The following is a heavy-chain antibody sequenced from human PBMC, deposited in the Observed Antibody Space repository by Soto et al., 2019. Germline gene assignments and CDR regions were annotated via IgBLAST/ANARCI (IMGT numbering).Heavy chain of an antibody. Sequence: QVQLQQWGAGLLKPSETLSLTCAVYGGSFSGYYWSWIRQPPGKGLEWIGEINHSGSTNYNPSLTSRVTISVDTSKNQFYLKLSSVTAADTAVYYCAREPVLRCLEWLLPTRWFDPWGQGTLVTVSS. CDR3: AREPVLRCLEWLLPTRWFDP. J-gene: IGHJ5*02. D-gene: IGHD3-3*01. V-gene: IGHV4-34*01. CDR1: GGSFSGYY. CDR2: INHSGST.